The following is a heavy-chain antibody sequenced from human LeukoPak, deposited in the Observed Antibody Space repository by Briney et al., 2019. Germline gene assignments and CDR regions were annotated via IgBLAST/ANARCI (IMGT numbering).Heavy chain of an antibody. Sequence: GGSLRLSCVVSGFTFDNYGMSWVRQAPGKGLEWVSGTNWNGGRRGYADSMKGRFTISRDNAKNSLYLQMNSLRAEDTALYYCARAGGNSNYYYYYMEVWGKGTTVTVSS. CDR1: GFTFDNYG. CDR2: TNWNGGRR. V-gene: IGHV3-20*04. CDR3: ARAGGNSNYYYYYMEV. J-gene: IGHJ6*03. D-gene: IGHD4-23*01.